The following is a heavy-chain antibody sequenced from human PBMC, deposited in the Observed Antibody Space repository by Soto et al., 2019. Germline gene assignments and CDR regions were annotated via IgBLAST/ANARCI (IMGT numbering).Heavy chain of an antibody. J-gene: IGHJ4*02. CDR3: ARDRGSAWYGPIDY. CDR1: GFTFSSYG. CDR2: LWYDGSNK. Sequence: QVQLVESGGGVVQPGRSLRLSCAASGFTFSSYGMHWVRQAPGKGLEWVAVLWYDGSNKYYADSVKGRFTISRDNSKNTLFLQMNSLRVEDTAVYYCARDRGSAWYGPIDYWGQGTLVTVSS. D-gene: IGHD6-19*01. V-gene: IGHV3-33*01.